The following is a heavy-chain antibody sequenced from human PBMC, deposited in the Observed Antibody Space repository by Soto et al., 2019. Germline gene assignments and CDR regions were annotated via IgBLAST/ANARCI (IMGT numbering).Heavy chain of an antibody. CDR3: ASGYARGYNWFDP. D-gene: IGHD3-10*02. V-gene: IGHV4-61*01. J-gene: IGHJ5*02. CDR2: IYYSGST. Sequence: LSLTCTVPGGSVSSGNYYWSWIRQPPGKGLEWIGYIYYSGSTNYNPSLKSRVTISVDTSKNQFSLKLSSVTAADTAVYYCASGYARGYNWFDPWGQGTLVTVSS. CDR1: GGSVSSGNYY.